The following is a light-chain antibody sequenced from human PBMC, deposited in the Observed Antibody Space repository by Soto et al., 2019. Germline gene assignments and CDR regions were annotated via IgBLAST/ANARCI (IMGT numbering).Light chain of an antibody. J-gene: IGLJ2*01. CDR2: RNN. V-gene: IGLV1-47*01. Sequence: QAVVTQPPSASGTPGQSDTISCSGSSSNIGSNYVYWYQQLPGTAPKLLIYRNNQRPSGVPDRFSGSKSGTSASLAISGLRSDDEADYYCAAWDDSLSGHVVFGGGTKLTVL. CDR3: AAWDDSLSGHVV. CDR1: SSNIGSNY.